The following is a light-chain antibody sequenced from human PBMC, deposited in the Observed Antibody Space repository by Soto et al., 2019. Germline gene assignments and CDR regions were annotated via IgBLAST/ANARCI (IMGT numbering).Light chain of an antibody. V-gene: IGLV2-14*03. J-gene: IGLJ2*01. Sequence: QSALTQPASVSGSPGQSITISCTGTGSDIGGYNYVSWYQHHPGKAPKLMIYDVSNRPSGVSNRFSGSKSGNTASLTISGLQAEDEADYYCSSYTSSSTSAVFGGGTKLTVL. CDR1: GSDIGGYNY. CDR3: SSYTSSSTSAV. CDR2: DVS.